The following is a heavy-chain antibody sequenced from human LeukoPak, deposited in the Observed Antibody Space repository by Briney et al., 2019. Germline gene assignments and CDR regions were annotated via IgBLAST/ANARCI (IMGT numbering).Heavy chain of an antibody. J-gene: IGHJ6*02. Sequence: PGGSLRLSCAASGFTVSTNYMSWVRQAPGKGLEWVSVIYSGGTTYYADSVKGRFTISRDNSKNTLDLQMSSLRAEDTAVYYCARVGLKEKYGMDVWGQGTTVTVSS. D-gene: IGHD5/OR15-5a*01. CDR1: GFTVSTNY. CDR3: ARVGLKEKYGMDV. CDR2: IYSGGTT. V-gene: IGHV3-53*01.